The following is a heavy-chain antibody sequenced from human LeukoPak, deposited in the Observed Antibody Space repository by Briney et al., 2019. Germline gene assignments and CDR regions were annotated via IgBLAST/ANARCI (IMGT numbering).Heavy chain of an antibody. D-gene: IGHD3-22*01. V-gene: IGHV3-30-3*01. CDR2: ISYDGSNK. Sequence: GGSLRLSCSASGFTFSSYAMHWVRQAPGKGLEWGAVISYDGSNKYYADSVKGRFTISRDNSKNTLYLQMNSLRAEDTAVYYCARDTYDSSGYYPDYWGQGTLVTVSS. CDR1: GFTFSSYA. J-gene: IGHJ4*02. CDR3: ARDTYDSSGYYPDY.